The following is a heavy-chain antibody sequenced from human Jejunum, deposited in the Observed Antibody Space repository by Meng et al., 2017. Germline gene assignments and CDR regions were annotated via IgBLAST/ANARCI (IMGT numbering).Heavy chain of an antibody. CDR1: GFTITNYW. CDR2: INSDGSST. Sequence: GGSLRLSCAASGFTITNYWMHWVRQVPGKGLVWVSRINSDGSSTSSADSVKGRFTISRDNAKNTLYLQMNSLRTEDTAVYYCTRVLSGRSGEMDVWGQGTTVTVSS. CDR3: TRVLSGRSGEMDV. V-gene: IGHV3-74*01. J-gene: IGHJ6*02. D-gene: IGHD3-10*01.